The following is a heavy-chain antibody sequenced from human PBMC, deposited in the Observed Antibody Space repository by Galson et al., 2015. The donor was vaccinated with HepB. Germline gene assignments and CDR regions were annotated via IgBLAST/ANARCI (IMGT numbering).Heavy chain of an antibody. D-gene: IGHD3-3*01. Sequence: ETLSLTCTVSGGSISSSSYYWGWIRQPPGKGLEWIGSIYYSGSTYYNPSLKSRVTISVDTSKNQFSLKLSSVTAADTAVYYCARHHRPVLRFLEWLLGWFDPWGQGTLVTVSS. CDR1: GGSISSSSYY. J-gene: IGHJ5*02. V-gene: IGHV4-39*01. CDR2: IYYSGST. CDR3: ARHHRPVLRFLEWLLGWFDP.